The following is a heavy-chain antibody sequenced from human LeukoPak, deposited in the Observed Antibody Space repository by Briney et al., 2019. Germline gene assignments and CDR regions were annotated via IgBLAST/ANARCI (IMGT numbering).Heavy chain of an antibody. CDR2: IYTSGTT. D-gene: IGHD3-22*01. V-gene: IGHV4-61*02. CDR1: GGSISSGNYY. Sequence: SETLSLTCTVSGGSISSGNYYYSWIRQPAGTGLEWLGRIYTSGTTNYNPSLKSRVTISVDTSKNQFSLKLSSVTAADTAVYYCARGDYYDSSGYFDYWDQGTQVTASS. CDR3: ARGDYYDSSGYFDY. J-gene: IGHJ4*02.